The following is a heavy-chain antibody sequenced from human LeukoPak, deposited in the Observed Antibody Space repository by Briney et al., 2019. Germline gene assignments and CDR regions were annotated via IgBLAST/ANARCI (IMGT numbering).Heavy chain of an antibody. V-gene: IGHV3-30-3*01. CDR2: ISYDGSNK. CDR3: ARGGIVVVPAAILGY. J-gene: IGHJ4*02. Sequence: GGSLRLSCAASGFTFSSYAMHWVRQAPGKGLEWVAVISYDGSNKYYADSVKGRFTISRDNSKNTLYLQMNSLRAEHTAVYYCARGGIVVVPAAILGYWGQGTLVTVSS. D-gene: IGHD2-2*01. CDR1: GFTFSSYA.